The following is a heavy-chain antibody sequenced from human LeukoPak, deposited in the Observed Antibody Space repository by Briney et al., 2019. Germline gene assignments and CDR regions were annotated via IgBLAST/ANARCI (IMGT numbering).Heavy chain of an antibody. CDR1: GGSISSSSYY. CDR2: IYSSGTT. Sequence: SETLSLTCTVSGGSISSSSYYWGWIRQPPGKGLEWIGYIYSSGTTNYSPSLQSRVSISLDTSKNQFSLRLTSVTAADTAVYYCARISGSEDSGSSWYFFDSWGQGTLVTVSS. CDR3: ARISGSEDSGSSWYFFDS. D-gene: IGHD6-13*01. J-gene: IGHJ4*02. V-gene: IGHV4-61*05.